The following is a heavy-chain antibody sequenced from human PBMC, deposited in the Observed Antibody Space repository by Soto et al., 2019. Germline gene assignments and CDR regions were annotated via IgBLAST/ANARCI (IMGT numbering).Heavy chain of an antibody. Sequence: SETLSLTCTVSGGSISSYYWSWIRQPPGKGLEWIGYIYYSGSTNYNPSLKSRVTTSVDTSKNQFSLKLSSVTAADTAVYYCARLYYYDSSGYYPGWFDPWGQGTLVTVSS. J-gene: IGHJ5*02. CDR1: GGSISSYY. CDR3: ARLYYYDSSGYYPGWFDP. D-gene: IGHD3-22*01. CDR2: IYYSGST. V-gene: IGHV4-59*01.